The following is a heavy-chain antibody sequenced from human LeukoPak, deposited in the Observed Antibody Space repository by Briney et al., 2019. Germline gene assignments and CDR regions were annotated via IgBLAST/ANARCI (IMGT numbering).Heavy chain of an antibody. CDR3: ARGGYYIPIDY. CDR2: IIPFFGTA. D-gene: IGHD3-3*01. J-gene: IGHJ4*02. CDR1: GGTFSSYA. V-gene: IGHV1-69*13. Sequence: GASVKVSCKASGGTFSSYAISWVRQAPGQGLEWVGGIIPFFGTANYAQKFQGRVTITADESTSTAYMELSSLRSEDTAVYYCARGGYYIPIDYWGQGTLVTVSS.